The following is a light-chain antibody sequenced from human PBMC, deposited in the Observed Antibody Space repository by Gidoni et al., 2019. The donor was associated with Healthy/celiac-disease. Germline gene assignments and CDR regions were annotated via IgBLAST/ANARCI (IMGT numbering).Light chain of an antibody. Sequence: DIQMTQSPSSLSASVGDRVTITCRASQGISNYLAWYQQKPGKVHKILIYAAATLQAAVPSRFSGSGYGTGRTLTISSMQPEDVATYYCQKYSSAPYSAFGPGTKVDIK. V-gene: IGKV1-27*01. CDR2: AAA. CDR1: QGISNY. CDR3: QKYSSAPYSA. J-gene: IGKJ3*01.